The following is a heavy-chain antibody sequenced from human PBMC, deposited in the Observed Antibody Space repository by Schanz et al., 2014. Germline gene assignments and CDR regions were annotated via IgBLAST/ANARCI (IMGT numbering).Heavy chain of an antibody. CDR1: GFTVSNSY. J-gene: IGHJ2*01. CDR2: IYSSGST. Sequence: DVQLVDSGGGLVQPGGSLRLSCAASGFTVSNSYIHWVRQAPGKGLEWVSTIYSSGSTYYADSVRGRFTISRENTKNSLYLQMTNLRTGDTANYYCARVVRYSGYVRRWCFDLWGRGTSVTVSS. D-gene: IGHD5-12*01. CDR3: ARVVRYSGYVRRWCFDL. V-gene: IGHV3-53*01.